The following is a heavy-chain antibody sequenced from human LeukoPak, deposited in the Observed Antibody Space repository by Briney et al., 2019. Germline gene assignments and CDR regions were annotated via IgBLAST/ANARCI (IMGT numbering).Heavy chain of an antibody. CDR1: GFTVSSNY. Sequence: GGSLRLSCAASGFTVSSNYMSWVRQAPGKGLEWVSVIYSGGSTYYADSVKGRFTISRDNSKNTLYLQMNSLRAEDTAVYYCAREPLDLGYMDVWGKGTTVTVSS. J-gene: IGHJ6*03. D-gene: IGHD3-16*01. CDR2: IYSGGST. V-gene: IGHV3-66*02. CDR3: AREPLDLGYMDV.